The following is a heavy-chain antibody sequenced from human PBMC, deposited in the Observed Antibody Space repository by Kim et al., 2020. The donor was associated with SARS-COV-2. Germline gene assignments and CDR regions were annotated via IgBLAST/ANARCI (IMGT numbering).Heavy chain of an antibody. Sequence: KGRFTISRDNSKNTLYLQMNSLRAEDTAVYYCARGGLVVVVPAATSDFDYWGQGTLVTVSS. J-gene: IGHJ4*02. CDR3: ARGGLVVVVPAATSDFDY. D-gene: IGHD2-2*01. V-gene: IGHV3-30*01.